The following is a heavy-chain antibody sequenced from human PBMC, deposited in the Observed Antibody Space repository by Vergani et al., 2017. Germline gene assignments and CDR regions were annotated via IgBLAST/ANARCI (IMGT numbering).Heavy chain of an antibody. V-gene: IGHV1-46*03. J-gene: IGHJ4*02. CDR1: GYTFSNYY. Sequence: QVQVVQSGAEVKKSGASVKFSCKTSGYTFSNYYMHWVRQAPRQGLEWMGIINPSGGHTNYAQKFQGRVTMTRDTSTSTVYMELSSLRSEDTAIYYCARGDYGILTGYRYWVQGTLVTVSA. D-gene: IGHD3-9*01. CDR2: INPSGGHT. CDR3: ARGDYGILTGYRY.